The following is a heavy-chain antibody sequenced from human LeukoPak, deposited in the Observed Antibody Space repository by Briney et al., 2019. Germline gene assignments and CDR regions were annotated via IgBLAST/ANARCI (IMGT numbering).Heavy chain of an antibody. V-gene: IGHV3-53*01. CDR2: IYSGGST. J-gene: IGHJ4*02. D-gene: IGHD3-10*01. Sequence: GGSLRLSCAASGFTVSSNYMSWVRQAPGKGLEWVSVIYSGGSTYYADSVKGRFTISRDNAKNSLYLQMNSLRAEDTAVYYCARDDYGSGSPHDYWGQGTLVTVSS. CDR3: ARDDYGSGSPHDY. CDR1: GFTVSSNY.